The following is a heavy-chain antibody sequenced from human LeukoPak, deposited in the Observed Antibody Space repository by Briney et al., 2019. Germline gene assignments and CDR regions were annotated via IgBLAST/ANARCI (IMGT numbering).Heavy chain of an antibody. J-gene: IGHJ6*02. V-gene: IGHV1-18*01. D-gene: IGHD6-19*01. CDR3: ARESSSGWYGKYYYYGMDV. CDR1: GYTFTSYG. Sequence: GASVKVSCKASGYTFTSYGISWVRQAPGQGLEWMGWISAYNDNTNYAQKLQGRVTMTTDTSTSTAYMELRSLRSDDTAVYYCARESSSGWYGKYYYYGMDVWGQGTTVTVSS. CDR2: ISAYNDNT.